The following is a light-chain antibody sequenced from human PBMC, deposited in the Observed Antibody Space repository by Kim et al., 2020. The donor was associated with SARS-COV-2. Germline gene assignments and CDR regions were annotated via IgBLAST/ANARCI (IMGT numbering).Light chain of an antibody. J-gene: IGKJ2*01. CDR3: QQYNGYHT. Sequence: EIVMTQSPATLSVSPGERATLSCRASQSVSSNLAWYQQKPGQAPRLLIYGASTRATGIPARFSGSGSGTEFTLTISSLQSEDFATYYCQQYNGYHTFGQGTKLEI. CDR2: GAS. CDR1: QSVSSN. V-gene: IGKV3-15*01.